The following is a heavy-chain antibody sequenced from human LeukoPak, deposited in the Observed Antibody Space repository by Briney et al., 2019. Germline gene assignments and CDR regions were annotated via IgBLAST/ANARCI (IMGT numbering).Heavy chain of an antibody. J-gene: IGHJ4*02. V-gene: IGHV3-23*01. CDR1: GFTFSSYA. Sequence: GGSLRLSCAASGFTFSSYAMSWVRLAPGKGLKWVSSISGGGGSTYYANSVKGRFTISRDNSKNTLYLQMNSLRAEDTAVYYCAKSGLSRLDYWSQGTLVTVSS. CDR3: AKSGLSRLDY. D-gene: IGHD4/OR15-4a*01. CDR2: ISGGGGST.